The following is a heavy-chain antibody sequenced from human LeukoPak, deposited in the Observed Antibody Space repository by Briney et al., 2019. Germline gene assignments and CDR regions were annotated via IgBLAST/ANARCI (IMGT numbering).Heavy chain of an antibody. CDR2: ITSSSSYI. CDR1: GFTFSSYT. D-gene: IGHD6-19*01. CDR3: ATTLSGWSPPQTSYYSYYMDV. J-gene: IGHJ6*03. Sequence: GGSLRLSCAASGFTFSSYTMNWVRQAPGKGLEWVSSITSSSSYIYYADSVKGRFTISRDNAKNSLYLQMNSLRVEDTAVYYCATTLSGWSPPQTSYYSYYMDVWGKGTTVTISS. V-gene: IGHV3-21*01.